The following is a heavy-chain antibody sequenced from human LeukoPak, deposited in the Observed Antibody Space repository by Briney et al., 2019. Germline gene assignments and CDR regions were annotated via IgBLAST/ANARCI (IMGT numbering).Heavy chain of an antibody. D-gene: IGHD2-2*01. V-gene: IGHV3-9*01. CDR1: GFTFDDYA. CDR3: AKDIARSSTSWAPFDY. CDR2: ISWNSGSI. Sequence: PGGSLRLSCAASGFTFDDYAMHWVRQAPGKGLEWVSGISWNSGSIGYADSVKGRFTISRDNAKNSLYLQMNSLRAEDTALYYCAKDIARSSTSWAPFDYWGQGTLVTVSS. J-gene: IGHJ4*02.